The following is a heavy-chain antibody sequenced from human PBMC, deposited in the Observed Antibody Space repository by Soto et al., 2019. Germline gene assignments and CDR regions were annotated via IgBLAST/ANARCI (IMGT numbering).Heavy chain of an antibody. Sequence: PSETLSLTCTVFGGSSSNYDWSWIRQPPGRGLEWIGHIFYSGSTNYNPALKSRVTISVDTSKSQFSLKLSSVTAADTAVYYCAKDSGYNYGYFRWFDPWGQGTLVTVSS. D-gene: IGHD5-18*01. V-gene: IGHV4-59*01. CDR3: AKDSGYNYGYFRWFDP. J-gene: IGHJ5*02. CDR2: IFYSGST. CDR1: GGSSSNYD.